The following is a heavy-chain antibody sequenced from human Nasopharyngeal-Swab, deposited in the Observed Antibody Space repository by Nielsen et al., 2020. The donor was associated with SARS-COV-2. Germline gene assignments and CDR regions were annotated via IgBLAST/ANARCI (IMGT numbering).Heavy chain of an antibody. D-gene: IGHD4/OR15-4a*01. CDR2: IKQDGSEK. V-gene: IGHV3-7*01. CDR1: GFTFSSYW. Sequence: GESLKISCAASGFTFSSYWMSWVRQAPGKGLEWVANIKQDGSEKYYVDSVKGRFTISRDNAKNSLYLQMNSLRAEDTAVYYCARDIYGDNYYYYYGMDVWGQGTTVTVS. CDR3: ARDIYGDNYYYYYGMDV. J-gene: IGHJ6*02.